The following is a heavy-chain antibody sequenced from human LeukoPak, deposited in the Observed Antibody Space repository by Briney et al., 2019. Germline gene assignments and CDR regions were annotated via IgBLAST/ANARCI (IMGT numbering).Heavy chain of an antibody. D-gene: IGHD6-13*01. CDR3: ARDFIAAAGARYNWFDP. J-gene: IGHJ5*02. CDR2: AYHNVIT. V-gene: IGHV4-59*12. CDR1: GGSISRFY. Sequence: SQTLSLTCPVSGGSISRFYWSWIRQPPGKGLEWIGYAYHNVITTYSPSLKSRVTISVDTSKNQFSLKLSSVTAADTAVYYCARDFIAAAGARYNWFDPWGQGTLVTVSS.